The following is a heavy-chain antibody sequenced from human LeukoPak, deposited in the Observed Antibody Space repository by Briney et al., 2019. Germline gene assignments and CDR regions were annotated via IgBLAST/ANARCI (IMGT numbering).Heavy chain of an antibody. J-gene: IGHJ5*02. Sequence: PSETLSLTCTVSGGSISSYYWSWIRQPPGKGLEWIGNIYYSGSTNYNPSLKSRVTISVDTSKNQFSLKLSSVTAADTAVYYCARDMAAKNWQYYDILTGYYSHNCWFDPWGQGTLVTVSS. D-gene: IGHD3-9*01. CDR3: ARDMAAKNWQYYDILTGYYSHNCWFDP. CDR1: GGSISSYY. CDR2: IYYSGST. V-gene: IGHV4-59*01.